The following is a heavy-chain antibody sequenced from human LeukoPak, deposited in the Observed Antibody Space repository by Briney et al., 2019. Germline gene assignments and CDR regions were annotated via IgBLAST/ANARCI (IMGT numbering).Heavy chain of an antibody. Sequence: SETLSLTCTVSGYSINNGFYWGWIRQPPGKGLGWIGSIYHSGNTYYNPSLKSRVTISVDTSKNQFSLKLTSLTAADTAVYFCARGGVVTELLAFWGQGTLVAVSS. CDR2: IYHSGNT. D-gene: IGHD1-26*01. CDR1: GYSINNGFY. CDR3: ARGGVVTELLAF. V-gene: IGHV4-38-2*02. J-gene: IGHJ4*02.